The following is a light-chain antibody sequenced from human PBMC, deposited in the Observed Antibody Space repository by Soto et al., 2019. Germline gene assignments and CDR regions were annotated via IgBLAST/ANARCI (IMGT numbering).Light chain of an antibody. J-gene: IGLJ3*02. CDR2: EVS. Sequence: QSALTQPASVSGSPGQSITLSCTGTSSDVGGYNYVSWYQQHPGRAPKVMIYEVSNRPSGVSDRFSGSKSGNTASLTISGLQAEDEADYYCSSYSSNNTWVFGGGTQLTVL. CDR3: SSYSSNNTWV. V-gene: IGLV2-14*01. CDR1: SSDVGGYNY.